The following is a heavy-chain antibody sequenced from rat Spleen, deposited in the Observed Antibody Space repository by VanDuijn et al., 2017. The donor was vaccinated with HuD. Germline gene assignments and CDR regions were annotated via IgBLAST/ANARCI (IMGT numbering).Heavy chain of an antibody. CDR2: ITNTGGTT. D-gene: IGHD5-1*01. Sequence: EVQLVESGGGLVQPGRSLKLSCVASGFTFNKYWMAWIRQAPGKGLEWVASITNTGGTTYYPDSVRGRFTISRDNARSTLYLQMNSLRSEDTATYYCTRAAAGSHAWGPGASVTVSS. J-gene: IGHJ4*01. CDR3: TRAAAGSHA. V-gene: IGHV5-31*01. CDR1: GFTFNKYW.